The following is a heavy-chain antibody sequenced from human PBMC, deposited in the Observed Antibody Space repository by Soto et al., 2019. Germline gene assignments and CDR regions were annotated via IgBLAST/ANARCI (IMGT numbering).Heavy chain of an antibody. CDR1: GYTFTSYG. CDR3: AREPVAGIWFDP. Sequence: QVQLVQSGAEVKKPGASVKVSCKASGYTFTSYGISWVRQAPGQGLEWMGWINSYNGNTNYEQMLQGRVTMNTDTSTSTAYKELRSLRSDDTAVYYCAREPVAGIWFDPWGQGTLVTVSS. D-gene: IGHD6-19*01. V-gene: IGHV1-18*01. CDR2: INSYNGNT. J-gene: IGHJ5*02.